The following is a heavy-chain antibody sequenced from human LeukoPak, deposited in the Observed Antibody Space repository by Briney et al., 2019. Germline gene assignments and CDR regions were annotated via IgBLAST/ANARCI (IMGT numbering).Heavy chain of an antibody. Sequence: SETLSLTCTVSGGSISSSSYYWGWIRQPPGKGLEWIGSIYYSGSTYYNPSLKSRVTISVDTSKNQFSLKLSSVTAADTAVYYCASPHYDILTGYYSPHDAFDIRGQGTMVTVSS. CDR2: IYYSGST. CDR3: ASPHYDILTGYYSPHDAFDI. V-gene: IGHV4-39*01. CDR1: GGSISSSSYY. J-gene: IGHJ3*02. D-gene: IGHD3-9*01.